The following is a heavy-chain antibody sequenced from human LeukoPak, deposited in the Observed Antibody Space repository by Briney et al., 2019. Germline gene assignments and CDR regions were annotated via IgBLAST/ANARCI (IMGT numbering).Heavy chain of an antibody. CDR2: IYQSGHT. J-gene: IGHJ6*01. CDR3: ARTRRHYYGSGKNLTPWPAGLDV. V-gene: IGHV4-34*01. D-gene: IGHD3-10*01. CDR1: GESFSGHY. Sequence: SETLSLTCDVSGESFSGHYCSWSRLSPGKGLEWIGEIYQSGHTNYNPSLKSRVTMSIDTSKRHFSLTLSSVTAADTAVYYCARTRRHYYGSGKNLTPWPAGLDVWGQGTTVTVSA.